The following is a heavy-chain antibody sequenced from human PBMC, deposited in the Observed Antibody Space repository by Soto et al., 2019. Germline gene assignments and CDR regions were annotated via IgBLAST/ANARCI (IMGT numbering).Heavy chain of an antibody. Sequence: SETLSLTCTVSGGSISSGGYYWSWIRQHPGKGLEWIGYIYYSGSTYYNPSLKSRVTISVDTSKNQFSLKLSSVTAADTAVYYCARDGGYSFDAFDIWGQGTMVTVSS. D-gene: IGHD5-18*01. J-gene: IGHJ3*02. CDR3: ARDGGYSFDAFDI. CDR2: IYYSGST. V-gene: IGHV4-31*03. CDR1: GGSISSGGYY.